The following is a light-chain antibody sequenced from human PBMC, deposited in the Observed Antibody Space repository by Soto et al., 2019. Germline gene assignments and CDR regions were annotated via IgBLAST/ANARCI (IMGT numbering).Light chain of an antibody. CDR3: QQYDNLQT. CDR2: DAS. V-gene: IGKV1-33*01. J-gene: IGKJ1*01. Sequence: DIQMTQSPSSLSASVGDRVTITCQASQDISNYLNWYQQKPGKAPKLLIYDASNLETGVPSRFSGSGSGTDFTVPISSLQPEDIATYYCQQYDNLQTFGQGTKVEIK. CDR1: QDISNY.